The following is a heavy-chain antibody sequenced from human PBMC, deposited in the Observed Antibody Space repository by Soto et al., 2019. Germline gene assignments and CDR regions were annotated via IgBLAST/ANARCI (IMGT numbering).Heavy chain of an antibody. Sequence: QVQLVQSGAEVKKPGSSVKVSCKASGGTFSSYTISWVRQAPGQGLEWMGRIIPILGIAKYAQKFQGRVTITADKSTITAYMELSSLRSEDTAVYYCASPPVAAVAFDIWGQGTMVTVSS. CDR2: IIPILGIA. CDR3: ASPPVAAVAFDI. CDR1: GGTFSSYT. V-gene: IGHV1-69*02. D-gene: IGHD6-19*01. J-gene: IGHJ3*02.